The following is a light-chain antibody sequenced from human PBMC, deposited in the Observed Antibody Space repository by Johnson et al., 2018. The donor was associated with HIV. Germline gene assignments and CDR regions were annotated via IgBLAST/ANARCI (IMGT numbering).Light chain of an antibody. V-gene: IGLV1-51*02. CDR1: SSNIGNNY. CDR2: ENN. J-gene: IGLJ1*01. Sequence: QSVLTQPPSVSAAPGQKVTISCSGSSSNIGNNYVSWYQQLPGTAPKLLIYENNKRPSGIPDRFSGSKSGTSATLDITGLQTGDEADYYCASWDRILTVGTVFGPGTRVTVL. CDR3: ASWDRILTVGTV.